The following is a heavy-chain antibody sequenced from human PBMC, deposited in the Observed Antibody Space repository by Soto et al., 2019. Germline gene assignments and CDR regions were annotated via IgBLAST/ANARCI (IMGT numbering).Heavy chain of an antibody. CDR3: ARYVYALSSSSWYRGGWFAP. CDR2: ISGSGSSP. V-gene: IGHV3-23*01. Sequence: EVQLLESGGGVGQPGGSLRLSCAASGFDFTSYTMAWVRQAPGKGLEWVSAISGSGSSPYYADSVKGRFTVSSDSSKSMVYLQMNSLRAEDTAVYYCARYVYALSSSSWYRGGWFAPWGQGTLVTVSS. D-gene: IGHD6-13*01. J-gene: IGHJ5*02. CDR1: GFDFTSYT.